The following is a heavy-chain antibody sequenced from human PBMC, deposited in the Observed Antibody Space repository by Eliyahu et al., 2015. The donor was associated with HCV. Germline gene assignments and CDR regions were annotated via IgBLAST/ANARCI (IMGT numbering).Heavy chain of an antibody. V-gene: IGHV4-39*01. CDR1: GGSISSSSYY. CDR2: IYYSGST. CDR3: ARHEDFWSGYSGAFFFDY. J-gene: IGHJ4*02. Sequence: QLQLQESGPGLVKPSETLSLTCTVSGGSISSSSYYWGWIRQPPGKGLEWIGSIYYSGSTYYNPSLKSRVTISVDTSKNQFSLKLSSVTAADTAVYYCARHEDFWSGYSGAFFFDYWGQGTLVTVSS. D-gene: IGHD3-3*01.